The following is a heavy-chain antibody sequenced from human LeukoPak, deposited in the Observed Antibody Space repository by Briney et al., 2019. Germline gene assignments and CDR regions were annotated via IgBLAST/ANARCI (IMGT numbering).Heavy chain of an antibody. J-gene: IGHJ5*02. D-gene: IGHD6-19*01. CDR1: GFTFSSYA. Sequence: GGSLRLSCAASGFTFSSYAVSWVRQAPGKGLEWVSTINGGGDRTYYAASVKGRCTISRDNLKNTLYLQLLSLRAEDTAVYYCAKGSAGGWGGWFDPWGQGSLVTVSS. CDR2: INGGGDRT. V-gene: IGHV3-23*01. CDR3: AKGSAGGWGGWFDP.